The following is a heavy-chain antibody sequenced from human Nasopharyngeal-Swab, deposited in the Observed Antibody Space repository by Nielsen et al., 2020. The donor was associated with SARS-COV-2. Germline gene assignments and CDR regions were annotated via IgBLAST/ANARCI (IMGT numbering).Heavy chain of an antibody. CDR3: ARGSGDIVATITYYYGMDV. J-gene: IGHJ6*02. CDR2: ISSSGSTR. CDR1: GFTFSDYY. D-gene: IGHD5-12*01. V-gene: IGHV3-11*04. Sequence: GGSLRLSCAASGFTFSDYYMSWIRRAPGRGLERVSYISSSGSTRYYADSVKGRFTISRDNAKNSLYLQMNSLRAEDTALYYCARGSGDIVATITYYYGMDVWGQGTTVTVSS.